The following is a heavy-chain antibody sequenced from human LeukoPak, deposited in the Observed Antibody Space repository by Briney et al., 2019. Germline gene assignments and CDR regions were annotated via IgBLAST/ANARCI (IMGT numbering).Heavy chain of an antibody. CDR3: ARDRVMCGVCYHWYFDL. CDR2: IIPIFGTA. D-gene: IGHD2-8*02. V-gene: IGHV1-69*05. J-gene: IGHJ2*01. CDR1: GYTFTNYG. Sequence: GASVKVSCKASGYTFTNYGISWVRQAPGQGLEWMGRIIPIFGTANYAQKFQGRVTITTDESTSTAYMELSSLRSEDTAVYYCARDRVMCGVCYHWYFDLWGRGTLVTVSS.